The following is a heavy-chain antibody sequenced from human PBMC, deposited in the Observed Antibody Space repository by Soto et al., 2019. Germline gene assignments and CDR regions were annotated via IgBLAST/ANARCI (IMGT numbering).Heavy chain of an antibody. CDR3: ARDLSGPLDY. V-gene: IGHV3-33*01. CDR1: GFTFSNYG. J-gene: IGHJ4*02. D-gene: IGHD3-16*02. CDR2: VWYDGSNK. Sequence: PGGSLRLSCAASGFTFSNYGMHWVRRAPGKGLEWVAAVWYDGSNKYYADSVKGRFTISRDTSKNTLYLEMNSLRAEDTAVYYCARDLSGPLDYWRQGIPVTVSS.